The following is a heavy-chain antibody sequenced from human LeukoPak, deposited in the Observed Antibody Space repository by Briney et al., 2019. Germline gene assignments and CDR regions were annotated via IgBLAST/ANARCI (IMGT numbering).Heavy chain of an antibody. CDR3: ARQGYSYGLRSFDY. CDR2: IYYSGST. CDR1: GGSISSSSYY. D-gene: IGHD5-18*01. Sequence: SETLSLTCTVSGGSISSSSYYWGWIRQPPGKGLEWIGSIYYSGSTYYNPSLESRVTISVDTSKNQFSLKLSSVTAADTAVYYCARQGYSYGLRSFDYWGQGTLVTVSS. J-gene: IGHJ4*02. V-gene: IGHV4-39*01.